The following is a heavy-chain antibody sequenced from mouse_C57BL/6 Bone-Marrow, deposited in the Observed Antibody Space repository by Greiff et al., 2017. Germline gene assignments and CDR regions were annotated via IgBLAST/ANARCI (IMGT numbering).Heavy chain of an antibody. CDR2: IYPRSGNT. D-gene: IGHD2-5*01. Sequence: QVQLQQSGAELARPGASVKLSCKASGYTFTSYGISWVKQRTGQGLEWIGEIYPRSGNTYYNEKFKGKATLTADKSSSTAYMVLRSLTSEDSAVYFCARERRYYSNYVAYWGQGTLVTVSA. CDR3: ARERRYYSNYVAY. V-gene: IGHV1-81*01. J-gene: IGHJ3*01. CDR1: GYTFTSYG.